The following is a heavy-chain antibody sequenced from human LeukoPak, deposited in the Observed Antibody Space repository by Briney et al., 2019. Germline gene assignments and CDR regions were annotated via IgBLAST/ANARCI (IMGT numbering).Heavy chain of an antibody. Sequence: GGSLRLSRAASGFSFSNHYMRWIRQAPGKGLEWVANINEDGSNKWHLGSVKGRFTVSRDNARNSLYLQMNSLRVEDTAVYYCTRVIVAVPGYFDYFDFWGQGALVTVSS. V-gene: IGHV3-7*01. CDR2: INEDGSNK. CDR1: GFSFSNHY. J-gene: IGHJ4*02. D-gene: IGHD6-19*01. CDR3: TRVIVAVPGYFDYFDF.